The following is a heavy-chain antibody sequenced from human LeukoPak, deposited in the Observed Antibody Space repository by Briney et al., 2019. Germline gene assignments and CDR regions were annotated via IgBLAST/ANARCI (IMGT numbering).Heavy chain of an antibody. CDR3: AKEPTPGGALYFDY. CDR2: ISDSGRST. Sequence: PGGSLRLSCAASGFTFSSYAMSWVRQAPGKGLEWVSTISDSGRSTYFADSVKGRFTISRDNSKNTLYLQMNSLRAEDTAVYYCAKEPTPGGALYFDYWGQGTLVTVSS. CDR1: GFTFSSYA. J-gene: IGHJ4*02. V-gene: IGHV3-23*01. D-gene: IGHD3-10*01.